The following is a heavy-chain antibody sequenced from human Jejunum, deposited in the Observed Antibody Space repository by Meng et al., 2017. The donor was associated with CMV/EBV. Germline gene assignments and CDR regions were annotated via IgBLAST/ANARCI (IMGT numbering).Heavy chain of an antibody. J-gene: IGHJ4*02. CDR2: IHTSGTT. V-gene: IGHV4-4*07. CDR3: AREKSSCTSSTCYGVDS. D-gene: IGHD2-2*01. CDR1: DGSISIYY. Sequence: QLPASAPALAKPSETSSLTGPVADGSISIYYWSWIRQSAGKGLEWIGRIHTSGTTNYNPSLKSRVTLSLDTSKDQFSLKLTSVTAADTAVYYCAREKSSCTSSTCYGVDSWGQGTLVTVSS.